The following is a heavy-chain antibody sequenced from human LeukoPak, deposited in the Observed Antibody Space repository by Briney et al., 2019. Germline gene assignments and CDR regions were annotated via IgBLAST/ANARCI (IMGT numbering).Heavy chain of an antibody. V-gene: IGHV3-74*01. D-gene: IGHD4-17*01. Sequence: PRGSLRLSCAPSGFTLTSYWMHWVRQAPEKGRGWVSRINSVGSSTSYTDSVKGRFTIYRDNAKNTVYLQMNSLRAEDAAVHYCARDSKFYGDYGYYYMDVWGKGTTVSVSS. J-gene: IGHJ6*03. CDR2: INSVGSST. CDR1: GFTLTSYW. CDR3: ARDSKFYGDYGYYYMDV.